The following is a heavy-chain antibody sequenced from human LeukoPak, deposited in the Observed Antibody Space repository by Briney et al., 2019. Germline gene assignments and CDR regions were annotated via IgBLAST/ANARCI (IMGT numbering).Heavy chain of an antibody. CDR3: ATFASTARSFDY. CDR1: GFTFSSYW. Sequence: GGSLRLSCAASGFTFSSYWMSWVRQAPGKGLEWVANIKQHGSEQYYVDSVKGRFTISRDNAKSSLYLQMDSLRAEDTAVYYCATFASTARSFDYWGQGTLVTVSS. V-gene: IGHV3-7*02. J-gene: IGHJ4*02. CDR2: IKQHGSEQ. D-gene: IGHD4-17*01.